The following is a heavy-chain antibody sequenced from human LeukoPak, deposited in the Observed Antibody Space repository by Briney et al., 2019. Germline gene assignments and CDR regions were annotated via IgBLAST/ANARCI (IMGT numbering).Heavy chain of an antibody. D-gene: IGHD3-10*01. V-gene: IGHV3-53*01. CDR2: IYSGGST. J-gene: IGHJ4*02. CDR3: ARLAGVRGY. Sequence: GGSLRLSCAASGFTFSDYAMTWVRQAPGKGLEWVSVIYSGGSTYYADSVKGRFTISRDNSKNTLYLQMNSLRAEDTAVYYCARLAGVRGYWGQGTLVTVSS. CDR1: GFTFSDYA.